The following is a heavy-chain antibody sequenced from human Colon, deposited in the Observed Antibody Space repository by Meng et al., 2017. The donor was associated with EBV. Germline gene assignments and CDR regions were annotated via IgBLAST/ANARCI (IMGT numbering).Heavy chain of an antibody. CDR3: TTDEGGSRF. V-gene: IGHV3-15*01. D-gene: IGHD1-26*01. CDR2: IRSQIDGRTT. CDR1: GFSFTDAW. Sequence: EVQLVESGGGLVRPGESLKLSCTASGFSFTDAWMNWVRQAPGKGLEWVGRIRSQIDGRTTDYTAPVKGRFAISRDDSKKTLYLQMNGLRIEDSAVYYCTTDEGGSRFWGQGTLVTFAS. J-gene: IGHJ4*02.